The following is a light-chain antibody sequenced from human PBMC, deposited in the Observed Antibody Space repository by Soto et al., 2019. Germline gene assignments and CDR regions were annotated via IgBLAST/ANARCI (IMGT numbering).Light chain of an antibody. J-gene: IGKJ2*01. Sequence: DAVVTQSPLSLPVTVGQPASISCRSSRSLVYSDGNTYLAWLQQRPGQAPRRLIYKVSYRDSGVPDRFRGRGSGTDFPMEISRVEAEDVGIYYCMQGTHWPRTFGQGTKLEIK. CDR2: KVS. CDR3: MQGTHWPRT. V-gene: IGKV2-30*01. CDR1: RSLVYSDGNTY.